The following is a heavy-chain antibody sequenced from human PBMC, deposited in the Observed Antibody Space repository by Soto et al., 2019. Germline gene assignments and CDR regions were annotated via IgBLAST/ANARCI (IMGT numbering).Heavy chain of an antibody. CDR3: ARFPFGH. Sequence: PGGSMELSCAASGFTFSSYSVTWVRQAPGKGLEWVSSISSSSTYIYYADSLKGRFTISRDNAKNSLYLQMNSLRAEDTAVYYCARFPFGHWGQGTLVTVSS. J-gene: IGHJ4*02. CDR2: ISSSSTYI. V-gene: IGHV3-21*01. CDR1: GFTFSSYS. D-gene: IGHD3-16*01.